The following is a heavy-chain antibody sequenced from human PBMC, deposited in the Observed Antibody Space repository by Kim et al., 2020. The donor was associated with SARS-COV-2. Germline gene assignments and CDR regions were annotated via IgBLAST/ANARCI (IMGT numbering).Heavy chain of an antibody. CDR2: GYFNGST. J-gene: IGHJ6*02. Sequence: SETLSLTCTVSGVSVNTNSYYWGWVRQRPGKGLEWVGSGYFNGSTYSNPSLKSRLLISVDTSRNLFSLKLTSVTAADTALYYCARHLISYYCDSSVQLVVASYGMDVWGQGTTVAVSS. D-gene: IGHD3-22*01. CDR3: ARHLISYYCDSSVQLVVASYGMDV. V-gene: IGHV4-39*01. CDR1: GVSVNTNSYY.